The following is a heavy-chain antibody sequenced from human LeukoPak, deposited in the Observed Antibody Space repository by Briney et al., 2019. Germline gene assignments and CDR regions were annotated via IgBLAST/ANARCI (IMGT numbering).Heavy chain of an antibody. J-gene: IGHJ4*02. Sequence: GGSLRLSCAASGFTFSRHDMHWVRQATGKGLEWVSVIDTGGDTYYSDSVKGRFTISRENAKNSLYLQMNSLRAGDTAVYYCARGYSRSSEVSFDYWGQGILVTVSS. CDR2: IDTGGDT. V-gene: IGHV3-13*01. CDR1: GFTFSRHD. D-gene: IGHD6-6*01. CDR3: ARGYSRSSEVSFDY.